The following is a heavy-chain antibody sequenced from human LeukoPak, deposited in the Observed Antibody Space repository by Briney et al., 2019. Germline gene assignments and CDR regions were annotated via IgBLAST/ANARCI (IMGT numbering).Heavy chain of an antibody. D-gene: IGHD2-8*01. CDR3: AKEYCSNSVCHSLDY. J-gene: IGHJ4*02. Sequence: GGSLRLSCAASGFTFSTFGMHWVRQAPGKGLEWVAVISYDGSNKYYADSVKGRFTFSRDNSKNTLYLQMNSLRAEDTAVYYCAKEYCSNSVCHSLDYWGQGTLVTVSS. V-gene: IGHV3-30*18. CDR2: ISYDGSNK. CDR1: GFTFSTFG.